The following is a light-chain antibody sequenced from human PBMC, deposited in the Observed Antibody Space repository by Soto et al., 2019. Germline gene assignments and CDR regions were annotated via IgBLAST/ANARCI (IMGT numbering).Light chain of an antibody. CDR1: QSVSST. Sequence: EVVMTQSTATLSVSPGERATLSCKASQSVSSTLAWYQQNPGQAPRLLIYGASTRAAGIPARFSGSGSGTEFTLTISSLQSEDFAVYYCQQYNAWPLNFGGGTKVEIK. CDR3: QQYNAWPLN. V-gene: IGKV3-15*01. CDR2: GAS. J-gene: IGKJ4*01.